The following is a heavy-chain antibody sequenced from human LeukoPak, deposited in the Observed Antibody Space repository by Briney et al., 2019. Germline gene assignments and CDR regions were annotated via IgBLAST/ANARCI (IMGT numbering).Heavy chain of an antibody. Sequence: ASVKVSCKAAGYTFTAYYIHWVRQAPGQGLEWMGWINPNSGVTDYAQNFQGRVTLTRDTSITTAYMELSRLRSDDTAVYYCAKARGLYCSSISCYDCDVWGKGTTVTVSS. D-gene: IGHD2-2*01. CDR1: GYTFTAYY. CDR3: AKARGLYCSSISCYDCDV. CDR2: INPNSGVT. V-gene: IGHV1-2*02. J-gene: IGHJ6*04.